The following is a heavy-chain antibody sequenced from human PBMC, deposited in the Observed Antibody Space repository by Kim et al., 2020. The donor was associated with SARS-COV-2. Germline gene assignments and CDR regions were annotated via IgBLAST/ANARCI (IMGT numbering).Heavy chain of an antibody. Sequence: ADSGKGRFTLARDNAKNSLYLQMNSLRAEDTAVYYCAIEAGYSGYDSAGYWGQGTLVTVSS. D-gene: IGHD5-12*01. J-gene: IGHJ4*02. V-gene: IGHV3-21*01. CDR3: AIEAGYSGYDSAGY.